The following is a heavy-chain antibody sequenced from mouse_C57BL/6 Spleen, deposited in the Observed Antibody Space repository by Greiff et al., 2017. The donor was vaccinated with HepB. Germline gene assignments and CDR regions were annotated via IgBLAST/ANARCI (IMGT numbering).Heavy chain of an antibody. CDR2: IRLKSVNYAT. Sequence: EVKVEESGGGLVQPGGSMKLSCVASGFTFSNYWMNWVRQSPEKGLEWVAQIRLKSVNYATHYAESVKGRFTISRDDSKSSVYLQVNNLRAEETGIYYCTSLNYGFAYWGQGTLVTVSA. CDR1: GFTFSNYW. CDR3: TSLNYGFAY. D-gene: IGHD2-1*01. V-gene: IGHV6-3*01. J-gene: IGHJ3*01.